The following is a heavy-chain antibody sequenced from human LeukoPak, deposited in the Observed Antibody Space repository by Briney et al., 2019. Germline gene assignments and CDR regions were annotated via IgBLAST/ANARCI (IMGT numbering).Heavy chain of an antibody. Sequence: SGGSLGLSCTVSGFTVSSDSMSWVRQAPGKGLEWVSFIYSGGSTHYSDSVKGRFTISRDNSKNTLYLQMNSLRAEDTAVYYCARRAGAYSHPYDYWGQGTLVTVSS. J-gene: IGHJ4*02. D-gene: IGHD4/OR15-4a*01. V-gene: IGHV3-53*01. CDR3: ARRAGAYSHPYDY. CDR1: GFTVSSDS. CDR2: IYSGGST.